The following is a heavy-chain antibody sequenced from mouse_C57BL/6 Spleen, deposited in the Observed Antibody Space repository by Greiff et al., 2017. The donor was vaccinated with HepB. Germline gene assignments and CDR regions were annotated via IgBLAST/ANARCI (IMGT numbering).Heavy chain of an antibody. CDR3: ARDYSNYEYFDV. J-gene: IGHJ1*03. D-gene: IGHD2-5*01. CDR1: GYTFTSYW. CDR2: INPSSGYT. V-gene: IGHV1-7*01. Sequence: VQLQQSGAELAKPGASVKLSCKASGYTFTSYWMHWVKQRPGQGLEWIGYINPSSGYTKYNQKFKDKATLNADKSSSTAYMQLSSLTYEDSAVYYCARDYSNYEYFDVWGTGTTVTVSS.